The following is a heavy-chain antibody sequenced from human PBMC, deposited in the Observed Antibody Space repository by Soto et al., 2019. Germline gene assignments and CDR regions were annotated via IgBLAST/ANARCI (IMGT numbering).Heavy chain of an antibody. J-gene: IGHJ4*02. Sequence: QVQLVESGGGVVQPGRSLRLSCAASGFTFSSYAMHWVRQAPGKGLEWVAVISYDGSNKYYADSVKGRFTISRDNSKNTLYLQMNSLRAKDTAVYYCARANYDILTGRTRGFDYWGQGTLVTVSS. D-gene: IGHD3-9*01. CDR1: GFTFSSYA. V-gene: IGHV3-30-3*01. CDR3: ARANYDILTGRTRGFDY. CDR2: ISYDGSNK.